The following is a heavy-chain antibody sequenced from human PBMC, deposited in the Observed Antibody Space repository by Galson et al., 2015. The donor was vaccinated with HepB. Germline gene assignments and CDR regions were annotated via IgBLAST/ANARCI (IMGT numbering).Heavy chain of an antibody. J-gene: IGHJ4*02. V-gene: IGHV3-23*01. CDR3: AKGWGELGY. Sequence: SLRPSCAASGFTFSNYGMTWVRQGPGKGLEWVSGINGGGGSTYYADSVKGRFTISRDNSKNTLYLQMNSLRAEDTALYYCAKGWGELGYWGQGTLVTVSS. CDR1: GFTFSNYG. D-gene: IGHD1-7*01. CDR2: INGGGGST.